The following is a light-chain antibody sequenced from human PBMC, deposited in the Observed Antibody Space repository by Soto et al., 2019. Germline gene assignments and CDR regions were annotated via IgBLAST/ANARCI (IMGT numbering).Light chain of an antibody. CDR3: QQYGSSPLT. CDR1: QSVSSSY. J-gene: IGKJ1*01. Sequence: EIVLTQSPATLSLSPGERATLSCRASQSVSSSYLAWYQQKPGQAPRLLIYDASSRATGIPDRFSGSGSGTDFTLTISRLEPEDFAVYYCQQYGSSPLTFGQGTKVEIK. CDR2: DAS. V-gene: IGKV3-20*01.